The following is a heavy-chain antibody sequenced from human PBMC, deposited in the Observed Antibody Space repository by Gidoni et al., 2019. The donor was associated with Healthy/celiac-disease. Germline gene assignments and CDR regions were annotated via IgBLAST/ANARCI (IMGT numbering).Heavy chain of an antibody. D-gene: IGHD4-17*01. Sequence: EVQLLESGGGLVQPGGSLRLSCAASGFTFSSYAMSWVRQAPGKGLEWVSAISGSGGSTYYADSVKGRFTISRDNSKNTLYLQMNSLRAEDTAEYYCAKANYGDYGNDYWGQGTLVTVSS. CDR2: ISGSGGST. CDR3: AKANYGDYGNDY. J-gene: IGHJ4*02. CDR1: GFTFSSYA. V-gene: IGHV3-23*01.